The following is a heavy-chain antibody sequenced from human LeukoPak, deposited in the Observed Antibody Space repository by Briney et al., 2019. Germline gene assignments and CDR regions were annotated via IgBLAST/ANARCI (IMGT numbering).Heavy chain of an antibody. D-gene: IGHD6-13*01. CDR3: ARGLSSNPFYGMDV. CDR2: IKQDGSEK. Sequence: GGSLRLSCAASGFTFSSYWMSWVRQAPGKGLEWVANIKQDGSEKYYVDSVKGRFTISRDNAKNSLYLQMNSLRAEDTAVYYCARGLSSNPFYGMDVWGQGTTVTVSS. J-gene: IGHJ6*02. V-gene: IGHV3-7*01. CDR1: GFTFSSYW.